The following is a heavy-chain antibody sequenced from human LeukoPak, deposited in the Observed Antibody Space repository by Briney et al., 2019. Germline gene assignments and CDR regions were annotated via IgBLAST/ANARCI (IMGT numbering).Heavy chain of an antibody. D-gene: IGHD4-17*01. Sequence: ASLKISCKPSGYTFINHYIHWVRQAPGQGLEWMEVIRPGDGTTGYAQNFQGRVSMTSVTSTSTAYMELISLRSDDTAVYYCTRTVNSWFDPWGQGTPVTVS. V-gene: IGHV1-46*01. CDR2: IRPGDGTT. J-gene: IGHJ5*02. CDR3: TRTVNSWFDP. CDR1: GYTFINHY.